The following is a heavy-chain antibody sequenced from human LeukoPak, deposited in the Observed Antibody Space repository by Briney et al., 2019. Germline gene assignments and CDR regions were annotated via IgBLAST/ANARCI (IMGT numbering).Heavy chain of an antibody. Sequence: SETLSLTCAVSGDSIASTIHYWAWIRQPPGKGLEWIGSMYYSGSTYYNPSIKSRVTMSLDTSENQLSLKLSSVTAADTAVYYCARYGLLGISEINGFDNWGQGTMVTDSS. CDR1: GDSIASTIHY. CDR2: MYYSGST. D-gene: IGHD2-15*01. J-gene: IGHJ3*02. V-gene: IGHV4-39*07. CDR3: ARYGLLGISEINGFDN.